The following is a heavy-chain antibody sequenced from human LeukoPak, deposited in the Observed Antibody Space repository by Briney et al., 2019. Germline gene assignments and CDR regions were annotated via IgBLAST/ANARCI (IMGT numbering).Heavy chain of an antibody. D-gene: IGHD6-19*01. Sequence: PSETLSLTCTVSGGSISSSSYYWGWIRQPPGKGLEWIGSIYYSGSTYYNPSLKSRVTISVDTSKNQFSLKLSSVTAADTAVYYCARQRLRGWYSEAFDIWGQGTMVTASS. J-gene: IGHJ3*02. CDR2: IYYSGST. CDR3: ARQRLRGWYSEAFDI. V-gene: IGHV4-39*01. CDR1: GGSISSSSYY.